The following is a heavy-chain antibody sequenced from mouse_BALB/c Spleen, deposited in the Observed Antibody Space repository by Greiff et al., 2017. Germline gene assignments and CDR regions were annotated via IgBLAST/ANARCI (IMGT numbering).Heavy chain of an antibody. CDR3: ARENDYDGWFAY. CDR1: GFTFSSYG. CDR2: INSNGGST. Sequence: EVHLVESGGGLVQPGGSRKLSCAASGFTFSSYGMSWVRQTPDKRLELVATINSNGGSTYYPDSVKGRFTISRDNAKNTLYLQMSSLKSEDTAMYYCARENDYDGWFAYWGQGTLVTVSA. D-gene: IGHD2-4*01. J-gene: IGHJ3*01. V-gene: IGHV5-6-3*01.